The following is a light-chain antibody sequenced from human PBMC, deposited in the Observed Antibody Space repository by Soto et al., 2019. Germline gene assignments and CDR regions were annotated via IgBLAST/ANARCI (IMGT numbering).Light chain of an antibody. CDR1: SSDVGSYNL. Sequence: QCVLTQAASVSGSPGRSSTISCTGTSSDVGSYNLVSWYQQHPGKAPKLMIYEGSKRPSGVSNRFSGSKSGNTASLTISGLQAEDEADYYCCSYAGSSTFSYVFGTGTKVTVL. CDR3: CSYAGSSTFSYV. J-gene: IGLJ1*01. V-gene: IGLV2-23*03. CDR2: EGS.